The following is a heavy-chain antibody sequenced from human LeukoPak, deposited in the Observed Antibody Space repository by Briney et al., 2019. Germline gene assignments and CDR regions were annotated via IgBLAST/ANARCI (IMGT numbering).Heavy chain of an antibody. D-gene: IGHD3/OR15-3a*01. CDR3: ARADEDYYFDY. Sequence: ESLKISCKGSGYSFTSYWIGWVRQMPGKGLEWMGIIHPGDSDTRYSPSFQGQVTISADKSINTAYLQWSSLKASDSAMYYCARADEDYYFDYWGQGTLVTVSS. CDR2: IHPGDSDT. V-gene: IGHV5-51*01. CDR1: GYSFTSYW. J-gene: IGHJ4*02.